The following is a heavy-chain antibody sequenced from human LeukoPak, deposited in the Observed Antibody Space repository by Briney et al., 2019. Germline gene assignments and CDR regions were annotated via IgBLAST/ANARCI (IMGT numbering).Heavy chain of an antibody. CDR2: ISYDGSNK. J-gene: IGHJ4*02. CDR1: GFTFSSYG. V-gene: IGHV3-30*18. CDR3: AKDRGYCSGGSCYAAYYFDY. D-gene: IGHD2-15*01. Sequence: GGSLRLSCAASGFTFSSYGMHWVRQAPGKGLEWVAGISYDGSNKYYADSVKGRFTISRDNSKNTLYLQMNSLRAEDTAVYYCAKDRGYCSGGSCYAAYYFDYWGQGTLVTVSS.